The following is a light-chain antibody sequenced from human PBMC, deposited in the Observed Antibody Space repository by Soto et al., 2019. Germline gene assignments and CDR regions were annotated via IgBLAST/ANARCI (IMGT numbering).Light chain of an antibody. CDR2: GAS. Sequence: ETLMTQSPATLSVSPGERVSLSCRASQSVSLNLAWYQQKPGQAPRLLIYGASTRATGIPHRFTGSGSGTQFTLSITNLQSDDFALYYCQQYNDWPPITFDQGTRLEIK. V-gene: IGKV3-15*01. J-gene: IGKJ5*01. CDR3: QQYNDWPPIT. CDR1: QSVSLN.